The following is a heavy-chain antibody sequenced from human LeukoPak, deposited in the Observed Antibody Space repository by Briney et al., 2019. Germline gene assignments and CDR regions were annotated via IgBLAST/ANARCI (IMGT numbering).Heavy chain of an antibody. CDR3: ARELGGTKTGGFDI. CDR1: GFRFSYHD. V-gene: IGHV3-64*02. Sequence: GGSLRLSCAASGFRFSYHDMHWVRQAPGKGLEFVSSIGAAGAHTFYADSVKGRFTISRDNFQSTMYLQMDGLRPEDSAVYYCARELGGTKTGGFDIWGQGTVVTVSS. D-gene: IGHD1-14*01. CDR2: IGAAGAHT. J-gene: IGHJ3*02.